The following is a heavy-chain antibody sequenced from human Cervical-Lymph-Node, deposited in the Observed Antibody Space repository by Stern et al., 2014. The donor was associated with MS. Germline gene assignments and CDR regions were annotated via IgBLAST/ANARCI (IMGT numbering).Heavy chain of an antibody. J-gene: IGHJ6*02. Sequence: VQLVESGAEVMQPGASVRVSCKASGYNFTTYSMHWVRQAPGQGLEWMGIIKHRGGRKSYAHKILGRVIMTRDTSTSTVYMELSSLRSKATAVYYCAIIEGWNGMDVWGQGTPVIASS. D-gene: IGHD1-26*01. CDR2: IKHRGGRK. V-gene: IGHV1-46*01. CDR1: GYNFTTYS. CDR3: AIIEGWNGMDV.